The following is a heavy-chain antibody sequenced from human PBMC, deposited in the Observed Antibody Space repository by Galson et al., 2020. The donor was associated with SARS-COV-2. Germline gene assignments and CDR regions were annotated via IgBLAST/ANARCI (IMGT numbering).Heavy chain of an antibody. Sequence: GGSLRLSCAASGFTFSNYWMHWVRQAPGKGLVWVSRINNDGSSTSYADSVKGRFTISRDNAKNTLYLQMNSLRAEDTAVYYCARVPPSRNADLGGPEGPWGQGALVTVSS. CDR2: INNDGSST. CDR1: GFTFSNYW. CDR3: ARVPPSRNADLGGPEGP. J-gene: IGHJ5*02. V-gene: IGHV3-74*01. D-gene: IGHD3-16*01.